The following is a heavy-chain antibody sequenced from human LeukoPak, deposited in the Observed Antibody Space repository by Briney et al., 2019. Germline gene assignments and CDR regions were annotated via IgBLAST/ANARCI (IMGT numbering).Heavy chain of an antibody. CDR2: INPSGGST. CDR1: GYTFTSYY. D-gene: IGHD4-11*01. CDR3: VRIDYSNAFDI. Sequence: ASVKVSCKASGYTFTSYYMHWVRQAPGQGLEWMGIINPSGGSTSYAQKFQGRVTMTRDTSRSTVYMELSSLRSEDTAVYYCVRIDYSNAFDIWGQGTMVTVSS. J-gene: IGHJ3*02. V-gene: IGHV1-46*01.